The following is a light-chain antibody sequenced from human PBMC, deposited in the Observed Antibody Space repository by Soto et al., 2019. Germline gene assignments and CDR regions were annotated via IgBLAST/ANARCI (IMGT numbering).Light chain of an antibody. CDR1: QSVRSN. J-gene: IGKJ4*01. Sequence: EVVMTQSPATLSVSPGEGAILSCRASQSVRSNLTWYRQQPGQAPSLLIYDASTRATGVPARFSGSGSGTEFTLTINSLQSEDFAVCFCQHYNEWPLTFGGGTKVDIK. CDR2: DAS. V-gene: IGKV3-15*01. CDR3: QHYNEWPLT.